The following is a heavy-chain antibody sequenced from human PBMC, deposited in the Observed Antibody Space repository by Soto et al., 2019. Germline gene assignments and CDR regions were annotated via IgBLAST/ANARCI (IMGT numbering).Heavy chain of an antibody. J-gene: IGHJ5*02. CDR2: ISSNGGST. D-gene: IGHD6-13*01. Sequence: PGGSLRLSCSASGFTFSSYAMHWVRQAPGKGLEYVSAISSNGGSTYYADSVKGRFTISRDNSKNTLYLQMSSLRAEDTAVYYCVKTLIRSSWSNWLDPWGQGPLVTVYS. CDR3: VKTLIRSSWSNWLDP. V-gene: IGHV3-64D*06. CDR1: GFTFSSYA.